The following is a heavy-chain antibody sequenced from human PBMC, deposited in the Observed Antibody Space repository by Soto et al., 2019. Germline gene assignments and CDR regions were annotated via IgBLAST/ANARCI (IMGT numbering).Heavy chain of an antibody. CDR3: VKDSVYCTNGVCYVSPFDP. D-gene: IGHD2-8*01. V-gene: IGHV3-64D*08. CDR2: ISSNGGST. CDR1: GFTFSSYA. Sequence: GGSLRLSCSASGFTFSSYAMHWVRQAPGKGLEYVSAISSNGGSTYYADSVKGRFTISRDNSKNTLYLQMSSLRAEDTAGYYCVKDSVYCTNGVCYVSPFDPWGQGTLVTVSS. J-gene: IGHJ5*02.